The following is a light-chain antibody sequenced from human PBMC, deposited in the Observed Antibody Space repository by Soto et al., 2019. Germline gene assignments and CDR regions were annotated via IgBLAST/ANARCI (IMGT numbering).Light chain of an antibody. V-gene: IGKV3-20*01. CDR2: GAS. CDR1: QSVNSDY. J-gene: IGKJ5*01. Sequence: EIVLTQSPGTLSLSPGERATLSCRASQSVNSDYLGWFQQKPGQAPRLLIYGASTRATGIPDRFSGSGSGTDFTLTISRLEPEDFAVYYCHHYGGSPITFCQVTRLDIK. CDR3: HHYGGSPIT.